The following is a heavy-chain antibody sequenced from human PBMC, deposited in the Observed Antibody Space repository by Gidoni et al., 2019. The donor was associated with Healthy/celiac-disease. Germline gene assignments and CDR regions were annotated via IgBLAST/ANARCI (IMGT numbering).Heavy chain of an antibody. V-gene: IGHV4-39*01. D-gene: IGHD6-13*01. CDR2: IYYSGST. Sequence: GLEWIGSIYYSGSTYYNPSLKSRVTISVDTSKNQFSLKLSSVTAADTAVYYCARQNSSTPFDYWGQGTLVTVSS. CDR3: ARQNSSTPFDY. J-gene: IGHJ4*02.